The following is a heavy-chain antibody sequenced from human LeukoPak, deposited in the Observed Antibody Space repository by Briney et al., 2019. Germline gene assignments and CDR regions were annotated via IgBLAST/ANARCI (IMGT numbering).Heavy chain of an antibody. V-gene: IGHV1-69*05. J-gene: IGHJ5*02. CDR3: ARKICSGGSCRYGQGWFDL. Sequence: ASVKLSCKASGGTFTSSAISWVRQAPGQGLEWMGGIIPIFGTANYAQKFQGRVTITTDESTSTAYMELSSVRSEDTAVYYCARKICSGGSCRYGQGWFDLWGQGTLVTVSS. CDR1: GGTFTSSA. CDR2: IIPIFGTA. D-gene: IGHD2-15*01.